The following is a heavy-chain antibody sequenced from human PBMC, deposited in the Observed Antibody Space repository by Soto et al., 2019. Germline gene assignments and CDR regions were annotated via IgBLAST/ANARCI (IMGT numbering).Heavy chain of an antibody. CDR3: ARDRKGEAGAFAI. CDR1: AFTFNSYA. Sequence: QVQLVESGGGVVQPGRSLRLSCAASAFTFNSYAMHWVRQAPGKGLEWVAVISYDGNNKHYADSVKGRFTISRDNSKNTMYLQMNSLRPGPTAVYYCARDRKGEAGAFAIWGQGTMVTVSS. V-gene: IGHV3-30-3*01. CDR2: ISYDGNNK. D-gene: IGHD6-13*01. J-gene: IGHJ3*02.